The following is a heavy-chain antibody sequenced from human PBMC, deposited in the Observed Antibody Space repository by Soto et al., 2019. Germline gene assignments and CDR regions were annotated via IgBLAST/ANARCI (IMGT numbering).Heavy chain of an antibody. J-gene: IGHJ5*02. D-gene: IGHD2-2*01. CDR1: GYTFTGYY. CDR2: INPNSGGT. V-gene: IGHV1-2*02. CDR3: ARDYVVPAAPIGPSWFDP. Sequence: EASVKVSCKASGYTFTGYYMHWVRQAPGQGLEWMGWINPNSGGTNYAQKFQGRVTMTRDTSISTAYMELSRLRSDDTAVYYCARDYVVPAAPIGPSWFDPWGQGTLVTVSS.